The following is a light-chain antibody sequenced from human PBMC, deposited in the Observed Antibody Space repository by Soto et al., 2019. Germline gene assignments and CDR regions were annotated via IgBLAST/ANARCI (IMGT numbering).Light chain of an antibody. J-gene: IGKJ4*01. CDR1: QSISTW. CDR2: DAS. Sequence: DMQMTQSPSTLSASVGDRVTITCRASQSISTWLAWYQQKPGKAPDLLIYDASSLQTGVPSRFSGSGAGTEFTFTITSLQPDDFATYYCQQYDTYPLSFGGGTKVDIK. V-gene: IGKV1-5*01. CDR3: QQYDTYPLS.